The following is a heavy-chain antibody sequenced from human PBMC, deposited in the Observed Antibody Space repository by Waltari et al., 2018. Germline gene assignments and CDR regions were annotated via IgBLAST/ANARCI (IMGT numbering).Heavy chain of an antibody. D-gene: IGHD3-9*01. V-gene: IGHV3-74*01. CDR2: IRRYVLPT. Sequence: EVQLVESGGGLVQPGGSLRLSCAASGFTFSSYWMHWVRQAPGKGLVWVARIRRYVLPTNNAGSVKGRFTISRGNAKNTLYLPMNSLRAEDTAVYYCARGRTALTQILEDWGQGTLVTVSS. CDR1: GFTFSSYW. J-gene: IGHJ4*02. CDR3: ARGRTALTQILED.